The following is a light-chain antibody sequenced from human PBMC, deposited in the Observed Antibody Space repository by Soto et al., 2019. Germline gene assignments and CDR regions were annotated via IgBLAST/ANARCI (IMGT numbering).Light chain of an antibody. Sequence: AIRMTQSPSSFSASTGDRVTITCRASQGISSYLAWYQQKPGKAPKLLIYAASTLQSGVPSRFSGSGSGTVFTLTITCLHSEDFATYYSQQYCTSPLTFGPGTKVEIK. J-gene: IGKJ3*01. CDR2: AAS. V-gene: IGKV1-8*01. CDR3: QQYCTSPLT. CDR1: QGISSY.